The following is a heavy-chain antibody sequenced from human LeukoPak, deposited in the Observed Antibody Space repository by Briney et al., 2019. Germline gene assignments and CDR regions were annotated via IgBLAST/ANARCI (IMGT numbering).Heavy chain of an antibody. CDR1: GFTFSSYA. CDR2: ISYDGSNK. CDR3: ARAPHYCSSTSCYWGDYFDY. J-gene: IGHJ4*02. Sequence: GGSLRLSCAASGFTFSSYAMPWVRQAPGKGLEWVAVISYDGSNKYYADSVKGRFTISRDNSKNTLYLQMNSLRAEDTAVYYCARAPHYCSSTSCYWGDYFDYWGQGTLVTVSS. V-gene: IGHV3-30-3*01. D-gene: IGHD2-2*01.